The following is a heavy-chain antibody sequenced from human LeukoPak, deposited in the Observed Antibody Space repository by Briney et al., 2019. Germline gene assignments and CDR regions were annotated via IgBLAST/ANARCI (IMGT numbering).Heavy chain of an antibody. J-gene: IGHJ4*02. CDR2: ISYDGSNQ. Sequence: PGGSLRLSCAASGFTFSSFGIHWVRQAPGKGLEWVALISYDGSNQYYADSVKGRFTISRDNSKNTLYLQMNSLSAEDTAVYYCAKGYYYDSSGYYQHFDHWGQGTLVTVSS. CDR3: AKGYYYDSSGYYQHFDH. CDR1: GFTFSSFG. D-gene: IGHD3-22*01. V-gene: IGHV3-30*18.